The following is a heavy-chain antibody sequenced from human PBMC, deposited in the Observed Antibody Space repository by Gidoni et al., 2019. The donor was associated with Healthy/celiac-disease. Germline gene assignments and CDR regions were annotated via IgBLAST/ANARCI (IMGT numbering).Heavy chain of an antibody. D-gene: IGHD5-18*01. V-gene: IGHV1-46*01. J-gene: IGHJ5*02. CDR3: ARAGMATANWFDP. CDR1: GHDFPSYY. CDR2: INPSGGST. Sequence: QVQLVLSGAEVTKPGASVTGSCKASGHDFPSYYMQWVRQAPGQGLEWMGIINPSGGSTSYAQKFQGRVTMTRDTSTSTVYMELSSLRSEDTAVYYCARAGMATANWFDPWGQGTLVTVSS.